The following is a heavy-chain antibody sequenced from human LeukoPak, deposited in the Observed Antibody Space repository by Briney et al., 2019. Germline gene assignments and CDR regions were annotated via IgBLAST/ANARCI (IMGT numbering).Heavy chain of an antibody. D-gene: IGHD3-9*01. CDR3: ARGHRYDILTGYLKGAPGYYYGMDV. V-gene: IGHV4-34*01. Sequence: TPSETLSLTCAVYGGSFSGYYWSWIRQPPGKGLEWIGEINHSGSTNYNPSLKSRVTISVDTSKNQFSLKLSSVTAADTAVYYCARGHRYDILTGYLKGAPGYYYGMDVWGQGTTVTVSS. CDR2: INHSGST. J-gene: IGHJ6*02. CDR1: GGSFSGYY.